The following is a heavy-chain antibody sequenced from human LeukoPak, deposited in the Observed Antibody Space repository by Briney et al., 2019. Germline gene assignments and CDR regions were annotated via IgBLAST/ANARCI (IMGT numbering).Heavy chain of an antibody. CDR1: GGSISSGDYY. CDR2: IYYSGST. J-gene: IGHJ4*02. CDR3: ARLFLGELYFDY. V-gene: IGHV4-30-4*08. Sequence: SETLSLTXTVSGGSISSGDYYWSWIRQPPGKGLEWIGYIYYSGSTYCNPSLKSRVTISVDASKNQFSLKLSSVTAADTAVYYCARLFLGELYFDYWGQGTLVTVSS. D-gene: IGHD3-16*01.